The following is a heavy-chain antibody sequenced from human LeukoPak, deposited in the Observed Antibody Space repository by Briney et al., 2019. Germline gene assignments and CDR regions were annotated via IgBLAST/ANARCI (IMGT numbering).Heavy chain of an antibody. CDR2: ISAYNGNT. J-gene: IGHJ3*02. Sequence: ASVKVSCKASGYTFTSYGISWVRQAPGQGLEWMGWISAYNGNTNYAQKLQGRVTMTTDTSTSTAYMELRSLRSDDTAVYYCARDIVVVTAIPRPGDAFDIWGQGTMVTVSS. CDR3: ARDIVVVTAIPRPGDAFDI. D-gene: IGHD2-21*02. V-gene: IGHV1-18*01. CDR1: GYTFTSYG.